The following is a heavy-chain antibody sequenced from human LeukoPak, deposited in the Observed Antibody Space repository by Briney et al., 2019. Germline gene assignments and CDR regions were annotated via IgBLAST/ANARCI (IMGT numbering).Heavy chain of an antibody. CDR2: IYTSGST. Sequence: SETLSLTCTVSGGSISSYYWSWIRQPAGKGLEWIGRIYTSGSTTYNPSLKSRVTMSVDTSPNQFSLKLSSVTAPDRAIHYCARQRGSTSPRLLDSWGQGSLVTVSS. J-gene: IGHJ4*02. CDR3: ARQRGSTSPRLLDS. D-gene: IGHD2-2*01. V-gene: IGHV4-4*07. CDR1: GGSISSYY.